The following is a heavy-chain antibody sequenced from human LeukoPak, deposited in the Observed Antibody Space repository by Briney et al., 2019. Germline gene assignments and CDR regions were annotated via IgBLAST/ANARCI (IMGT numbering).Heavy chain of an antibody. V-gene: IGHV4-59*11. Sequence: PSETLSLTCAVSGALISSHYWSWIRQPPGKGLEWIGYTSGSISDNPSLKSRVAVSVDPSQNQVSLSLTSVTAADTAVYYCARVLAIFGLDTTDFYMDVWGKGTTVTVSS. CDR1: GALISSHY. CDR3: ARVLAIFGLDTTDFYMDV. D-gene: IGHD3/OR15-3a*01. CDR2: TSGSI. J-gene: IGHJ6*03.